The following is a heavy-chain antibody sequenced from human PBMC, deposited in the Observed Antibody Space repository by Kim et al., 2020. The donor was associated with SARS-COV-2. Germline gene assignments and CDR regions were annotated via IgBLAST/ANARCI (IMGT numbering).Heavy chain of an antibody. V-gene: IGHV3-53*01. CDR1: GFTVSSNY. CDR3: ARDLGLGYCSGGSCYEGGYYYGMDV. CDR2: IYSGGST. J-gene: IGHJ6*02. D-gene: IGHD2-15*01. Sequence: GGSLRLSCAASGFTVSSNYMSWVRQAPGKGLEWVSVIYSGGSTYYADSVKGRFTISRDNSKNTLYLQMNSLRAEDTAVYYCARDLGLGYCSGGSCYEGGYYYGMDVWGQGTTVTVSS.